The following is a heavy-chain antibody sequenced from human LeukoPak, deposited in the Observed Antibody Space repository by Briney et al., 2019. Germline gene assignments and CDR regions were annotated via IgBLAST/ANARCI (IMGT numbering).Heavy chain of an antibody. D-gene: IGHD3-10*01. Sequence: PSETLSLTCAVYGGSFSGYYWSWIRQPPGKGLEWIGEINHSGSTNYNPSLKSRVTILVDTSKNQLSLKLTSVTAADTAVYYCARGPRSRYSYTSHNYFDFWGQGTLVTVSS. V-gene: IGHV4-34*01. CDR2: INHSGST. CDR1: GGSFSGYY. J-gene: IGHJ4*02. CDR3: ARGPRSRYSYTSHNYFDF.